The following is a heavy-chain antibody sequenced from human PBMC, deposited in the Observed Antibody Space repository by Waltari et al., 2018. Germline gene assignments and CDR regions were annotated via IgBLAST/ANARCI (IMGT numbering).Heavy chain of an antibody. J-gene: IGHJ4*02. CDR3: ARLGIAVAGTIDY. V-gene: IGHV4-39*07. Sequence: QLQLQESGPGLVKPSETLSLTCTVSGCSISSSSYYWGWIRQPPGKGLEWIGSIYYSGSTYYNPSLKSRVTISVDTSKNQFSLKLSSVTAADTAVYYCARLGIAVAGTIDYWGQGTLVTVSS. CDR2: IYYSGST. CDR1: GCSISSSSYY. D-gene: IGHD6-19*01.